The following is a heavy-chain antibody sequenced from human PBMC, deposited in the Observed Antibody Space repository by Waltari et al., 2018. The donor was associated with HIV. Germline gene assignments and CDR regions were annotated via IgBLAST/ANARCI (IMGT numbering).Heavy chain of an antibody. D-gene: IGHD3-3*01. V-gene: IGHV4-34*01. Sequence: VQLQQWGAGLLKPSETLSLTCAVYGGSFSGYYWSWIRQPPGKGLAWIGEINHSGSTNYNPSLKSRVTISVDTSKNQFSLKLSSVTAADTAVYYCARGQDYDFWSGYYYDYWGQGTLVTVSS. CDR3: ARGQDYDFWSGYYYDY. CDR2: INHSGST. CDR1: GGSFSGYY. J-gene: IGHJ4*02.